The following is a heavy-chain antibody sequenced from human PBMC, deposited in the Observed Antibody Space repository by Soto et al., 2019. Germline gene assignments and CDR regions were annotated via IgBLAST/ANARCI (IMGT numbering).Heavy chain of an antibody. CDR3: ARGHGYLDS. CDR2: ISNHNGKT. CDR1: GYTFTTYG. V-gene: IGHV1-18*01. Sequence: QVQLVQSGAEVKKPGASVRVSCKASGYTFTTYGFTWVRQAPGQGLEWMGWISNHNGKTMYGQNFRDRVTMTTDTSTSTAYMELKSLRSDDTAVYFCARGHGYLDSWGQGTLVAVSS. J-gene: IGHJ4*02.